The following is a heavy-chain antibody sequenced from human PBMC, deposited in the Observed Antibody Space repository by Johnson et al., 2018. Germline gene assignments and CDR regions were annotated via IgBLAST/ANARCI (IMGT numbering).Heavy chain of an antibody. CDR2: LSSSSRYI. CDR1: GFTFSSYS. CDR3: ARVPDMIVVVIGYYGMDV. D-gene: IGHD3-22*01. J-gene: IGHJ6*02. Sequence: EVQLVESGGGLVKPGGSLRLSCAASGFTFSSYSMNWVRQAPGKGLEWVSSLSSSSRYIYYADSVKGRFTISRDNAKHSLYRQMDSLRAEDTAVYYCARVPDMIVVVIGYYGMDVWGQGTTVTVSS. V-gene: IGHV3-21*01.